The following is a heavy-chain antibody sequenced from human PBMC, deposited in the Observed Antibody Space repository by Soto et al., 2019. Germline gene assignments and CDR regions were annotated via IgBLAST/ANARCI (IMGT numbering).Heavy chain of an antibody. CDR3: ARDKVGGNYYGMDV. J-gene: IGHJ6*02. V-gene: IGHV1-18*01. D-gene: IGHD1-26*01. CDR1: GYTFTSYG. Sequence: VASVKVSCKASGYTFTSYGISWVRQAPGQGLEWRGWISAYNGNTNYAQKLQGRVTMTTDTSTSTAYMELRSLRSDDTAVYYCARDKVGGNYYGMDVWGQGTTVTVSS. CDR2: ISAYNGNT.